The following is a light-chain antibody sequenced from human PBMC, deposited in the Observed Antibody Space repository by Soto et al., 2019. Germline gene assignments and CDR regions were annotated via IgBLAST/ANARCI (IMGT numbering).Light chain of an antibody. V-gene: IGKV3-11*01. CDR1: QRVSGD. J-gene: IGKJ5*01. CDR2: DAF. Sequence: EIVLTQSPGTLSLSPGDRATLSCCASQRVSGDLAWYQQKLGQPPRLLSYDAFHRAAGIPARFSGSGSGTDFTLTISSLEPEDFAIYYCHHRSHWPITFGQGTRLDI. CDR3: HHRSHWPIT.